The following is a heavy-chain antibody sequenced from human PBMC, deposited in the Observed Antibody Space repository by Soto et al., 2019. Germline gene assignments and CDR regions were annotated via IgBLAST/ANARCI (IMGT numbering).Heavy chain of an antibody. V-gene: IGHV4-31*03. D-gene: IGHD1-26*01. Sequence: TLAITFTVSGDSISSGSYYWNWIRQHPGKGLEWIGYMYYSGSTYYNPSLKSRITISRDTSKNQFSLRLSSVTAADTAMYYCARDNTDVGRPGFDHWGQGILVTVSS. CDR2: MYYSGST. J-gene: IGHJ5*02. CDR3: ARDNTDVGRPGFDH. CDR1: GDSISSGSYY.